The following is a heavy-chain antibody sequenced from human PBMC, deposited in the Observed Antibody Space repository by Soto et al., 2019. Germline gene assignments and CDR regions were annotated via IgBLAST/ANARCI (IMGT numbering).Heavy chain of an antibody. Sequence: LSETLSLTCTVSGGSISSYYWSWIRQPPGKGLEWIGYIYYSGSTNYNPSLKSRVTISVDTSKNQFSLKLSSVTAADTAVYYCARDVSSTYSSSWYNWFDPWGQGTLVTVSS. CDR1: GGSISSYY. CDR2: IYYSGST. D-gene: IGHD6-13*01. CDR3: ARDVSSTYSSSWYNWFDP. J-gene: IGHJ5*02. V-gene: IGHV4-59*01.